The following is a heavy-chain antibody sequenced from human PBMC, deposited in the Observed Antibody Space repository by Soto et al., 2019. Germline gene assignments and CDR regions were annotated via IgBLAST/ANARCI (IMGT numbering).Heavy chain of an antibody. V-gene: IGHV4-34*01. CDR1: GGSFSGYY. CDR3: ARGSILGRWLQLRYWFDP. Sequence: KTSETLSLTCAVYGGSFSGYYWSWIRQPPGKGLEWTGEINHSGSTNYNPSLKSRVTISVDTSKNQFSLKLSSVTAADTAVYYCARGSILGRWLQLRYWFDPWGQGTLVTVSS. CDR2: INHSGST. D-gene: IGHD5-12*01. J-gene: IGHJ5*02.